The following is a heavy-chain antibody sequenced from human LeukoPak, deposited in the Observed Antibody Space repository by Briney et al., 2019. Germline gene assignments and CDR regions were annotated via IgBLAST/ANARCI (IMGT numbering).Heavy chain of an antibody. CDR2: IYHSGST. CDR3: ARDVEYSSGWSQFDY. Sequence: SETLSLTCAVSGYSISSGYYWGWIRQPPGKGLEWIGSIYHSGSTYYNPSLKSRVTISVDTSKNQFSLKLSSVTAADTAVYYCARDVEYSSGWSQFDYWGQGTLVTVSS. CDR1: GYSISSGYY. J-gene: IGHJ4*02. V-gene: IGHV4-38-2*02. D-gene: IGHD6-19*01.